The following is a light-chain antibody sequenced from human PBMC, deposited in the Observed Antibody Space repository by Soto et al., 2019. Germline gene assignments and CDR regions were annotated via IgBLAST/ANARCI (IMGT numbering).Light chain of an antibody. V-gene: IGKV3-11*01. CDR1: QSVSSY. CDR3: QHRSNWPLT. Sequence: EIVLTQSPATLSLSPGERATLSCRASQSVSSYLAWYQQKPGQAPRLLIYDASNRATGIPARFSGSGSGTDFTHTISSQEPEDFAVYYCQHRSNWPLTFGGGTKVEIK. J-gene: IGKJ4*01. CDR2: DAS.